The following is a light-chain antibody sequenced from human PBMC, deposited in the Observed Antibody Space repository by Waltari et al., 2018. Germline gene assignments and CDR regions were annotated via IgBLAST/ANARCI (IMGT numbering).Light chain of an antibody. V-gene: IGLV1-51*02. CDR1: SSNIGNNY. J-gene: IGLJ7*01. CDR3: GTWDSSLSGAV. Sequence: QSVLPQPPSVSAAPGQRVTISCSGGSSNIGNNYVSWYRQFPGTAPKLLIYENTERPSGIPGRVSGSKSGTSATLDSTGLEAGDEADYYCGTWDSSLSGAVVGGGTHLTVL. CDR2: ENT.